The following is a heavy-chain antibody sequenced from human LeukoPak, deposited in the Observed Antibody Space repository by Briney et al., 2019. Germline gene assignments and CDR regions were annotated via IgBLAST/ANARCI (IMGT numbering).Heavy chain of an antibody. V-gene: IGHV4-39*07. CDR3: ARDLRHFSTVTTNWFDP. CDR1: GGSISSSSYY. J-gene: IGHJ5*02. CDR2: IYYSGST. D-gene: IGHD4-11*01. Sequence: SETLSLTCTVSGGSISSSSYYWGWIRQPPGNGLEWIGSIYYSGSTYYNPSLKSRVTISVDTSKNQFSLKLSSVTAADTAVYYCARDLRHFSTVTTNWFDPWGQGTLVTVSS.